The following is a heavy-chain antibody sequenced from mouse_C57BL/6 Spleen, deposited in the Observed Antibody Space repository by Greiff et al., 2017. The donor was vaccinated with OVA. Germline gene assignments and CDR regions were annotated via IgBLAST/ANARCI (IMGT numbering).Heavy chain of an antibody. D-gene: IGHD1-1*01. CDR1: GYAFTNYL. CDR3: ARTGYYGSSHWYFDV. V-gene: IGHV1-54*01. J-gene: IGHJ1*03. CDR2: INPGSGGT. Sequence: VQLQQSGAELVRPGTSVTVSCQASGYAFTNYLIEWVKQRPGQGLEWIGVINPGSGGTNYNEKFKGKATLTADKSSSTAYRQLSSLTSEDSAVYVCARTGYYGSSHWYFDVWGTGTTVTVSS.